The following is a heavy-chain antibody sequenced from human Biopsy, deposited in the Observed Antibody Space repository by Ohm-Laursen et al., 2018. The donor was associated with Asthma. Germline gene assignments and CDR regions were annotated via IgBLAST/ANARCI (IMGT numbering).Heavy chain of an antibody. CDR3: ARTYYDFLTGQVKDVFGV. CDR1: GYNFISFA. CDR2: VNTGNGDT. Sequence: SVKVSCNASGYNFISFAIHWVRRAPGQRLEWMGWVNTGNGDTKYSQKFQGRVTITRDTSASTAYMELRSLRSEDTATYYCARTYYDFLTGQVKDVFGVWGQGTMVTVSS. D-gene: IGHD3-9*01. V-gene: IGHV1-3*04. J-gene: IGHJ3*01.